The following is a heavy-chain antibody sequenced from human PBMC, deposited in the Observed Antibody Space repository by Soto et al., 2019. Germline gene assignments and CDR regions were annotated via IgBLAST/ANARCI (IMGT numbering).Heavy chain of an antibody. V-gene: IGHV4-61*01. D-gene: IGHD5-18*01. CDR1: GCSVSSGNYY. J-gene: IGHJ4*02. Sequence: PSETLSLTCTVSGCSVSSGNYYWSWIRQPPGKGLEWIGYIYYSGSTNYNPSLKSRVTISVDTSKNQFSLKLSSVTAADTAVYYCATVLSYGHYYFDYWGQGTLVTVSS. CDR2: IYYSGST. CDR3: ATVLSYGHYYFDY.